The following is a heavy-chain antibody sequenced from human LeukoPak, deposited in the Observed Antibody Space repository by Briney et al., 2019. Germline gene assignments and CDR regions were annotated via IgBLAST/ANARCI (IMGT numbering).Heavy chain of an antibody. D-gene: IGHD6-19*01. CDR1: GFIFSSYG. V-gene: IGHV3-30*02. Sequence: GGSLRLSCAASGFIFSSYGMHWVRQAPGKGLEWVAFIQYDGSEKHYADSVKGRFTISRDNSKNTLNLQMNSLRAEDTAVYYCAREHSSGWYYFDYWGQGTLVTVSS. J-gene: IGHJ4*02. CDR2: IQYDGSEK. CDR3: AREHSSGWYYFDY.